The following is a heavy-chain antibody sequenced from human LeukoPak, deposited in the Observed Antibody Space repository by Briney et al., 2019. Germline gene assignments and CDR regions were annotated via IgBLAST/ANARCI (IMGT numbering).Heavy chain of an antibody. CDR1: GFTFSSYG. Sequence: PGGPLRLSCAASGFTFSSYGMHWVRQAPGKGLEWVAVISYDGSNKYYADSVKGRFTISRDNSKNTLYLQMNSLRAEDTAVYYCAKARLDYYDSSGPDYWGQGTLVTVSS. CDR3: AKARLDYYDSSGPDY. CDR2: ISYDGSNK. D-gene: IGHD3-22*01. J-gene: IGHJ4*02. V-gene: IGHV3-30*18.